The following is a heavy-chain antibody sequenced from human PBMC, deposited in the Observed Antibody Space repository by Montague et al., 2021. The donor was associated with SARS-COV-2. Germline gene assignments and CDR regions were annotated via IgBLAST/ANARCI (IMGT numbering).Heavy chain of an antibody. Sequence: CAISGDSVSSNRAAWNWIRQSPSRGLEWLGRTYYRSKWYNDYAVSVKSRITINPDTSKNQFSLRLNSVTPEDTAVYYCARGLWFGELLSLYYYYGMDVWSQGTTVTVSS. CDR2: TYYRSKWYN. V-gene: IGHV6-1*01. J-gene: IGHJ6*02. CDR1: GDSVSSNRAA. D-gene: IGHD3-10*01. CDR3: ARGLWFGELLSLYYYYGMDV.